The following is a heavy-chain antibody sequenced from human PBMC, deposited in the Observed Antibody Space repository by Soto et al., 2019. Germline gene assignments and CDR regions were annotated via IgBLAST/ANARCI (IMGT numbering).Heavy chain of an antibody. CDR3: ARGGVGAQNLDY. CDR1: VGSISSGGYS. CDR2: IYHSGST. J-gene: IGHJ4*02. V-gene: IGHV4-30-2*01. D-gene: IGHD1-26*01. Sequence: QLQLQESGSGLVKPSQTLSLTCAVSVGSISSGGYSWSWIRQPPGQGLEWIGYIYHSGSTYYNPSLKSRVTISVDRSKNQFSLKLSSVTAADTAVYYCARGGVGAQNLDYWGQGTLVTVSS.